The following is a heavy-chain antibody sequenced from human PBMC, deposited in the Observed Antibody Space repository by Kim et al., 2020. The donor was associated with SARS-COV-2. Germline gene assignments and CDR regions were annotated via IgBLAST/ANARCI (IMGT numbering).Heavy chain of an antibody. Sequence: KGRFTISRDNAKNSLYLQMNSLRAEDTAVYYCASGGDIVVVPAVSTRFDPWGQGTLVTVSS. J-gene: IGHJ5*02. D-gene: IGHD2-2*01. V-gene: IGHV3-11*06. CDR3: ASGGDIVVVPAVSTRFDP.